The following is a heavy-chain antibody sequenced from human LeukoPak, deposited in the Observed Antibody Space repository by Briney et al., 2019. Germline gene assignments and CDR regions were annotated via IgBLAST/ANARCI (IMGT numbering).Heavy chain of an antibody. Sequence: GGSLRLSCAASGFTFSSYAMHWVRQAPGKGLEWVAVISYDGSNKYYADSVKGRFTISRDNSKNTLYLQMNSLRAEDTAVYYCARDPYYYDSSGYYYWGQGTLVTVSS. CDR2: ISYDGSNK. CDR3: ARDPYYYDSSGYYY. V-gene: IGHV3-30-3*01. CDR1: GFTFSSYA. J-gene: IGHJ4*02. D-gene: IGHD3-22*01.